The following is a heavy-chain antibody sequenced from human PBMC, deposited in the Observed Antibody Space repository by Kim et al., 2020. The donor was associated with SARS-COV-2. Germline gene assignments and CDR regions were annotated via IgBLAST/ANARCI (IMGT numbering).Heavy chain of an antibody. CDR1: GFTFSSYS. D-gene: IGHD3-22*01. Sequence: GGSLRLSCAASGFTFSSYSMNWVRQAPGKGLEWVSSISSSSNYIYYADSVKGRFTISRDTAKNSLYLQMNSLRAEDTAVYYCARDSPPNITLIVGTPAHDYWGQGTLVTVSS. J-gene: IGHJ4*02. CDR3: ARDSPPNITLIVGTPAHDY. V-gene: IGHV3-21*01. CDR2: ISSSSNYI.